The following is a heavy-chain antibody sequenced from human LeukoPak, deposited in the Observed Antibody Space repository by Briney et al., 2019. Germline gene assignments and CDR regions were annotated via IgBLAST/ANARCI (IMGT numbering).Heavy chain of an antibody. CDR2: INPNSGGT. V-gene: IGHV1-2*02. J-gene: IGHJ4*02. Sequence: ASVKVSCKASGGTFSSYAISWVRQAPGQGLEWMGWINPNSGGTNYAQKFQGRVTMTRDTFISTAYMELSRLKSDDTAFYYCAKYYYDSYEGYYFDYWGQGTLVTVSS. D-gene: IGHD3-22*01. CDR1: GGTFSSYA. CDR3: AKYYYDSYEGYYFDY.